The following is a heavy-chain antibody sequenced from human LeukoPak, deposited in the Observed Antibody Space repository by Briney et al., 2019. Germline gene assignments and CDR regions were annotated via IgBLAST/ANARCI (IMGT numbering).Heavy chain of an antibody. V-gene: IGHV3-23*01. D-gene: IGHD1-1*01. CDR3: AKDPRKPDWNEIDY. CDR1: GFTFSNYG. Sequence: GGSLRLSCAASGFTFSNYGMGWVRQAPGKGLEWTSTISGSGVSTYYAGSVKGRFTISRDNSKNTLYLQMNSLRAEDTAVYYCAKDPRKPDWNEIDYWGQEPWSPSPQ. J-gene: IGHJ4*01. CDR2: ISGSGVST.